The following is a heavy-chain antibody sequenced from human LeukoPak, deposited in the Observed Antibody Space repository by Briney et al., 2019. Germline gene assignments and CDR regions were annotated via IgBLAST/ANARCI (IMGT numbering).Heavy chain of an antibody. J-gene: IGHJ4*02. D-gene: IGHD5-18*01. CDR3: ARQQIYVGTGMVDYFDY. CDR1: GDSISSGSH. Sequence: RPSETLSLTCTVSGDSISSGSHWGWLRQSPGKGLEWIGCISHSGTTYYNPSFTNRVTISVDTSKNQFSLKLRSVTAADTAIYYCARQQIYVGTGMVDYFDYWGQGILVTVSS. V-gene: IGHV4-38-2*02. CDR2: ISHSGTT.